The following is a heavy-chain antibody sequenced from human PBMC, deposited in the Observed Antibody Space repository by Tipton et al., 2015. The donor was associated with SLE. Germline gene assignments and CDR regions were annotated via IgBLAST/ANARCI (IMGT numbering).Heavy chain of an antibody. CDR1: GGTFSSHT. CDR2: ISTYNGNT. V-gene: IGHV1-18*01. CDR3: ARVRVDTAMGVFDF. Sequence: QLVQSGPEVKKPGSSVKVSCKASGGTFSSHTISWVRQAPGQGLEWMGWISTYNGNTNYAQKLQGRVTMTSDTSTSTAYMELRSLRSDDTAIYYCARVRVDTAMGVFDFWGQGTLVTVSS. J-gene: IGHJ4*02. D-gene: IGHD5-18*01.